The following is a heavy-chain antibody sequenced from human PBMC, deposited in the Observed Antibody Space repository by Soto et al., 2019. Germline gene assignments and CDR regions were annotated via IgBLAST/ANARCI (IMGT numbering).Heavy chain of an antibody. D-gene: IGHD3-3*01. CDR2: IFHSGST. CDR1: GDAISNNYW. CDR3: ARGDFWSGSDY. V-gene: IGHV4-4*02. Sequence: SETLSLTCDVSGDAISNNYWWTWVRQFPGEGLQWIGEIFHSGSTNYNPPLKNRVKISVDTSKNRFSLMLSSVTAADTAMYYCARGDFWSGSDYWGQGIQVTVSS. J-gene: IGHJ4*02.